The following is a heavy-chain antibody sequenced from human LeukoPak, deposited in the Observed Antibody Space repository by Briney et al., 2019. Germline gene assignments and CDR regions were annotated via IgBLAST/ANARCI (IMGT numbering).Heavy chain of an antibody. CDR3: ARAPRGSSDY. CDR2: IYTSGST. Sequence: NASETLSLTCTVSGGSVSSGSYYWSWIRQPAGKGLEWIGRIYTSGSTNYNPSLKSRVTISVDTSKNQFSLKLSSVTAADTAVYYCARAPRGSSDYWGQGTLVTVSS. V-gene: IGHV4-61*02. D-gene: IGHD3-10*01. J-gene: IGHJ4*02. CDR1: GGSVSSGSYY.